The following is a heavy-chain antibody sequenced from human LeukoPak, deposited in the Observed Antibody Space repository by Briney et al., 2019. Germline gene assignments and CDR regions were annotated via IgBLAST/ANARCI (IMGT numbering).Heavy chain of an antibody. CDR1: GFIFSNYA. D-gene: IGHD2-21*02. CDR3: ARGYCGGDCYGD. CDR2: IDGSSSHI. Sequence: GGSLRLSCAASGFIFSNYAMNWVRQAPGKGLEWVSSIDGSSSHIYYADSVKGRFTISRDSTKSSLYLQMNSLRAEDMAVYYCARGYCGGDCYGDWGQGTLVTVSS. V-gene: IGHV3-21*01. J-gene: IGHJ1*01.